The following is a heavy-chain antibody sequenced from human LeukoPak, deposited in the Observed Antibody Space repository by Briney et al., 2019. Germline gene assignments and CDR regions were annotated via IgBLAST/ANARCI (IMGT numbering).Heavy chain of an antibody. CDR3: ASQNAVRQQGSGLY. J-gene: IGHJ4*02. V-gene: IGHV4-61*02. CDR1: GGSISSGSYY. D-gene: IGHD3-10*01. Sequence: SETLSLTCIVSGGSISSGSYYWSWIRQSAGKGLEWIGRIYTTGSTNYNPSLKSRVTISVDTSKNQFSLKLSSVTAADTAVYYCASQNAVRQQGSGLYWGQGTLVTVSS. CDR2: IYTTGST.